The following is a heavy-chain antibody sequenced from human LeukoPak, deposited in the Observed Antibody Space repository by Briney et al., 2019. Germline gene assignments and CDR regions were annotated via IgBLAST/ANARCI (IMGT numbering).Heavy chain of an antibody. D-gene: IGHD3-22*01. CDR3: ARGSDSSGSKDY. Sequence: PGGSLRLSCAASGFTFSSYSMNWVRQAPGKGLGWVSSISSSSSYIYYADSVKGRFTISRDNAKNSLYLQMNSLRAEDTAVYYCARGSDSSGSKDYWGQGTLVTVSS. J-gene: IGHJ4*02. CDR1: GFTFSSYS. V-gene: IGHV3-21*01. CDR2: ISSSSSYI.